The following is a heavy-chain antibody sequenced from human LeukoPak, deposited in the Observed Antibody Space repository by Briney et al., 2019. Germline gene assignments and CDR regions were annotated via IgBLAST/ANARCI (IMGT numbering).Heavy chain of an antibody. V-gene: IGHV3-48*03. D-gene: IGHD1-26*01. CDR3: ARKVLSGSRYFDY. J-gene: IGHJ4*02. CDR2: ITSSASTI. Sequence: PGGSLRLSCAASGFTFSSFEMNWVRQAPGKGLEWVSYITSSASTIYYAESVKGRFTISRDNAKNSLFLQMNSQRAEDTAVYYCARKVLSGSRYFDYWGQGALVTVSS. CDR1: GFTFSSFE.